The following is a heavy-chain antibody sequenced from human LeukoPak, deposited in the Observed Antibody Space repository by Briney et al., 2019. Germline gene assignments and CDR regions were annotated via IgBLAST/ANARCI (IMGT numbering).Heavy chain of an antibody. CDR3: ARDASYYYDSSGYYYFDY. J-gene: IGHJ4*02. CDR2: ISSSSSYI. D-gene: IGHD3-22*01. CDR1: GFTFSSYS. V-gene: IGHV3-21*01. Sequence: PGGSLRLSCAASGFTFSSYSMNWVRQAPGKGLEWVSSISSSSSYIYYADSVKGRFTISRDNAKNSLYLQMNSLRAEDMAVYYCARDASYYYDSSGYYYFDYWGQGTLVTVSS.